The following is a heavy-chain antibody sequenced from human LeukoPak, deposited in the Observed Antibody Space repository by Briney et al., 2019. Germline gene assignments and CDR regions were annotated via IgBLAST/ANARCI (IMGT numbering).Heavy chain of an antibody. Sequence: SETLSLTCTVSGGSISSYYWSWIRQPPGKGLEWIGYIYYSGSTNYNPSLKSRVTISVDTSKNQFSLKLSSVTAADTAVYYCASSGLSYYDSWSGYFHFDYWGQGTLVTVSS. V-gene: IGHV4-59*01. J-gene: IGHJ4*02. CDR3: ASSGLSYYDSWSGYFHFDY. CDR2: IYYSGST. D-gene: IGHD3-3*01. CDR1: GGSISSYY.